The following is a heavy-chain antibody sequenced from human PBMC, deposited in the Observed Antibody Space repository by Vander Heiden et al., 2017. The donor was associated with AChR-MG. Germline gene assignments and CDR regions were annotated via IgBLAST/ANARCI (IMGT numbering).Heavy chain of an antibody. CDR2: IYSGGST. D-gene: IGHD5-18*01. J-gene: IGHJ3*02. V-gene: IGHV3-66*01. CDR3: AREDTAIDAFDI. Sequence: EVQLVESGGGLVQPGGSLRLPCAASGLPVSSNYMSWVRQAPGKGLEWVSVIYSGGSTYYADSVKGRFTISRDNSKNTLYLQMNSLRAEDTAVYYCAREDTAIDAFDIWGQGTMVTVSS. CDR1: GLPVSSNY.